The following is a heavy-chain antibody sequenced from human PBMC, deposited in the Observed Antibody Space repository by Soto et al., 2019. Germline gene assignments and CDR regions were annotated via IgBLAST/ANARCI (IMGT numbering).Heavy chain of an antibody. Sequence: QVQLVQSGAEEKKPGASVKVSCKVSGYTFISYSMHWVRQAPGQRLEWMGWINVGNGNTKYSQKIQGRVTITIDTYARTGYMELSSLRSEDTAVYYCARERWASGSRWFDPWGQGTLVTVSS. CDR2: INVGNGNT. D-gene: IGHD6-19*01. CDR3: ARERWASGSRWFDP. CDR1: GYTFISYS. V-gene: IGHV1-3*05. J-gene: IGHJ5*02.